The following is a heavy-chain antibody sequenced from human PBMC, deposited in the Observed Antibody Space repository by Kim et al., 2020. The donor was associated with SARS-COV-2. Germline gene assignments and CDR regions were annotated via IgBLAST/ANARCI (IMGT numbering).Heavy chain of an antibody. CDR1: GGSVSSGSYY. CDR3: ARDSGWYVYDY. D-gene: IGHD6-19*01. V-gene: IGHV4-61*01. CDR2: IYHSGST. J-gene: IGHJ4*02. Sequence: SETLSLTCTVSGGSVSSGSYYWSWIRQPPGKGLEWIGYIYHSGSTNYNPSLKSRVTISVDTSKNQFSLKLSSVTAADTAVYYCARDSGWYVYDYWGQGTLVTVSS.